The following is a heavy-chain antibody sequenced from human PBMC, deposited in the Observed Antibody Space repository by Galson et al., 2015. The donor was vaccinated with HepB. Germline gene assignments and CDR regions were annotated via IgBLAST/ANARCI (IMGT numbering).Heavy chain of an antibody. Sequence: SLRLSCAASGFTFSDYYMSWIRQAPGKGLEWVSYISSSSSYTNYADSVKGRFTISRDNAKNSLYLQMNSLRAEDTAVYYCARERRKMDIVVVPAQRWGQGTLVTVSS. CDR1: GFTFSDYY. V-gene: IGHV3-11*06. CDR3: ARERRKMDIVVVPAQR. CDR2: ISSSSSYT. J-gene: IGHJ4*02. D-gene: IGHD2-2*03.